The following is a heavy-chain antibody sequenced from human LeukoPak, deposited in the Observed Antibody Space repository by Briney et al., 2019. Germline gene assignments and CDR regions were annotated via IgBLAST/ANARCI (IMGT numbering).Heavy chain of an antibody. V-gene: IGHV4-39*07. CDR3: ARVTLVYYNDSSGSYFDY. J-gene: IGHJ4*02. CDR2: IYYSGST. Sequence: SETLSLTCTVSGDSISSSSYYWGWIRQPPRKGLEWIGSIYYSGSTYYNPSLKSRVTISVDTSKNQFSLKLSSVTAADTAVYYCARVTLVYYNDSSGSYFDYWGQGTLVTVSS. D-gene: IGHD3-22*01. CDR1: GDSISSSSYY.